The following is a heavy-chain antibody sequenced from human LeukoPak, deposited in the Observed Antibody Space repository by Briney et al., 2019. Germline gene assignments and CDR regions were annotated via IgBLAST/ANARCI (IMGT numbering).Heavy chain of an antibody. D-gene: IGHD5-18*01. V-gene: IGHV3-74*01. CDR1: GFTFSSYW. CDR3: AKSMRVPRGYSYGYSFDY. CDR2: INSDGSST. J-gene: IGHJ4*02. Sequence: GGSLRLSCAASGFTFSSYWMHWVRQAPGKGLVWVSRINSDGSSTSYADSVKGRFTISRDNAKNSLYLQMNSLRAEDTALYYCAKSMRVPRGYSYGYSFDYWGQGTLVTVSS.